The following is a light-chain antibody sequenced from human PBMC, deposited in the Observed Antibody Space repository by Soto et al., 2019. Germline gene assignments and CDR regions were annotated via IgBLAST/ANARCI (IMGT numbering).Light chain of an antibody. CDR1: QSLLYSDGKTY. Sequence: DIVMTQTPLSLSVTPGQPASISCKSSQSLLYSDGKTYLYWYLQKPGQAPRLLIYGASSRATGIPDRFSGSGSGTDFTLTISRLEPEDFAVYYCQQYGSSPLTFGGGTKVDI. CDR3: QQYGSSPLT. V-gene: IGKV2-29*02. J-gene: IGKJ4*01. CDR2: GAS.